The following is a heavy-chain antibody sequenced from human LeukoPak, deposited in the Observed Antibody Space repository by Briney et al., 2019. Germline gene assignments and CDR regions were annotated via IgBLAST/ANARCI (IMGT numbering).Heavy chain of an antibody. CDR3: AKDRYYDSSQFYFDY. Sequence: GGSLRLSCAASGFTFDDYAMHWVRQAPGKGLEWVSLISGDGGSAYYADSVKGRFTISRDNSKNSLYLQMNSLRTEDAALYYCAKDRYYDSSQFYFDYWGQGTLVTVSS. CDR1: GFTFDDYA. CDR2: ISGDGGSA. J-gene: IGHJ4*02. D-gene: IGHD3-22*01. V-gene: IGHV3-43*02.